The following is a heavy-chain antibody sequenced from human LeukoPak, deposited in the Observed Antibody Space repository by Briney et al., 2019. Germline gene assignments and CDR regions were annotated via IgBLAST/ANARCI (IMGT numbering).Heavy chain of an antibody. V-gene: IGHV3-7*03. CDR3: SRETEYYDFWSGYYL. CDR2: IKQDGSEK. J-gene: IGHJ4*02. Sequence: PGGSLRLSCAASGFSFSNYWMSWVRQAPGKGLEWVANIKQDGSEKYYVDSVKGRFTISRDNAKNSLYLQMNSLRAEDTAVYYWSRETEYYDFWSGYYLWGQGTLVTVSS. D-gene: IGHD3-3*01. CDR1: GFSFSNYW.